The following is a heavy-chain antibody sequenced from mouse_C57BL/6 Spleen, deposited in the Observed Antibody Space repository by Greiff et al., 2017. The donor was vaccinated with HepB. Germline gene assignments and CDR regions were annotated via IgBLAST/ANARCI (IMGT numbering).Heavy chain of an antibody. Sequence: VQLQQPGAELVKPGASVKLSCKASGYTFTSYWMQWVKQRPGQGLEWIGEIDPSDSYTNYNQKFKGKATLTVDTSSSTAYMQLSSLTSEDSAVYYSARDHYYGSSHFDYWGQGTTLTVSS. CDR3: ARDHYYGSSHFDY. V-gene: IGHV1-50*01. CDR2: IDPSDSYT. D-gene: IGHD1-1*01. CDR1: GYTFTSYW. J-gene: IGHJ2*01.